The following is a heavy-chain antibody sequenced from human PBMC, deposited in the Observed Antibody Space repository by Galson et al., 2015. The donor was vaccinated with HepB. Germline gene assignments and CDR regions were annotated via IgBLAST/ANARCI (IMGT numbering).Heavy chain of an antibody. CDR2: ISDNSGEI. V-gene: IGHV3-23*01. J-gene: IGHJ4*02. D-gene: IGHD4-17*01. CDR3: ARQAYAPFFEY. CDR1: GFTFSSYA. Sequence: SLRLSCAASGFTFSSYAMSWVRQAPGKGLEWVSTISDNSGEIHFADSVKGRFTISRDNSKNTLCLQMNSLRAEDTAVYFCARQAYAPFFEYWGQGTLVTVSS.